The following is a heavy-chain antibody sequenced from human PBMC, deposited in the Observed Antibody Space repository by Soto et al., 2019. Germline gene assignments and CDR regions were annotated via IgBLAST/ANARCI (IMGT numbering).Heavy chain of an antibody. CDR1: GFTFSSYG. J-gene: IGHJ6*02. CDR2: IWYDGSNK. V-gene: IGHV3-33*01. D-gene: IGHD3-10*01. CDR3: ARDGVLLWFGEFFPGGHGMDV. Sequence: QVQLVESGGGVVQPGRSLRLSCAASGFTFSSYGMHWVRQAPGKGLEWVAVIWYDGSNKYYADSVKGRFTISRDNSKNTLYLQMNSLRVEDTAVYYCARDGVLLWFGEFFPGGHGMDVWGQGTTVTVSS.